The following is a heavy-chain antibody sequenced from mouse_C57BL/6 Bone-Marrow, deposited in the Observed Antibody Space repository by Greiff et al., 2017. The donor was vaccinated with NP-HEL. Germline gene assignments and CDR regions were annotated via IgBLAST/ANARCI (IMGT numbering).Heavy chain of an antibody. CDR2: IRSKSNNYAT. CDR1: GFSFNTYA. D-gene: IGHD2-2*01. J-gene: IGHJ2*01. CDR3: VRGGLRQGDY. V-gene: IGHV10-1*01. Sequence: EVQLVESGGGLVQPKGSLKLSCAASGFSFNTYAMNWVRQAPGKGLEWVARIRSKSNNYATYYADSVKDRFTISRDDSESMLYLQMNNLKTEDTAMYYCVRGGLRQGDYWGQGTTLTVSS.